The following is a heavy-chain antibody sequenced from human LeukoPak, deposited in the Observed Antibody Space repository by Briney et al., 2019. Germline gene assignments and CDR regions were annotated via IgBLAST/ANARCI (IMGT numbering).Heavy chain of an antibody. CDR1: GFTFSNYE. J-gene: IGHJ4*02. D-gene: IGHD2-2*01. CDR2: ISSSGTTI. Sequence: PGGSLRLSCAASGFTFSNYEMNWVRQAPGKGLQWVSDISSSGTTIYYADSVKGRFTISRDNAKNSLYLQMNSLRAEDTAVYYCARKYCSTTSCLFDNWGQGTLVTVSS. CDR3: ARKYCSTTSCLFDN. V-gene: IGHV3-48*03.